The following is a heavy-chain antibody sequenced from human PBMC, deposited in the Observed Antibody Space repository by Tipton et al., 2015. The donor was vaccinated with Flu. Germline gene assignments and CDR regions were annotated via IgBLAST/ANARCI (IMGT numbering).Heavy chain of an antibody. CDR3: ARSGVRGVFNY. CDR1: GCSLSSSIYY. V-gene: IGHV4-39*07. D-gene: IGHD3-10*01. J-gene: IGHJ4*02. CDR2: IYYSGST. Sequence: LRLSCPVSGCSLSSSIYYWGWIRQPPGTGLEWIGRIYYSGSTYYNPSLKSRLTISVDTSKGQFSLKLSSVTAADTAVYYCARSGVRGVFNYWGQGTLVTVSS.